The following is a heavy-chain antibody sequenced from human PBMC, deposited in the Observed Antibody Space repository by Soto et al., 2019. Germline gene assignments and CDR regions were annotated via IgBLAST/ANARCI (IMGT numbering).Heavy chain of an antibody. D-gene: IGHD3-9*01. CDR2: IIPILGIA. CDR3: ARGTGYPYYYGMDV. V-gene: IGHV1-69*02. Sequence: QVQLVQSGAEVKKPGSSVKVSCKASGGTFSSYTISWVRQAPGQGLEWMGRIIPILGIANYAQKFQGRVTITADKSTSTAYMERSSLRSEDTAVYYCARGTGYPYYYGMDVWGQGTTVTVSS. J-gene: IGHJ6*02. CDR1: GGTFSSYT.